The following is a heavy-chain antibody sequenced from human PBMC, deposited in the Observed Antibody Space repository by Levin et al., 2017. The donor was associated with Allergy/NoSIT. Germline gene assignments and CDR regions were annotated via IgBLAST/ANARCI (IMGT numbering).Heavy chain of an antibody. CDR2: IYPGDSDT. V-gene: IGHV5-51*01. J-gene: IGHJ4*02. CDR3: ARLRSSPWFGEVLHFDY. Sequence: KVSCKGSGYSFTSYWIGWVRQMPGKGLEWMGIIYPGDSDTRYSPSFQGQVTISADKSISTAYLQWSSLKASDTAMYYCARLRSSPWFGEVLHFDYWGQGTLVTVSS. CDR1: GYSFTSYW. D-gene: IGHD3-10*01.